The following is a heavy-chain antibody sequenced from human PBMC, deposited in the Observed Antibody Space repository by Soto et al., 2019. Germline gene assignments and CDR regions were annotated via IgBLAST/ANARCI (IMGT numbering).Heavy chain of an antibody. Sequence: SETLSLTCAVYGGSFSCYYWSWIGQPPGKGLEWIGEINYSGSTNYNPSLKSRVTISVDTSKNQLSLKLSSVTAADTAVYYCAKLISLWWGQGTLVTVSS. CDR2: INYSGST. CDR1: GGSFSCYY. D-gene: IGHD2-8*01. V-gene: IGHV4-34*01. CDR3: AKLISLW. J-gene: IGHJ4*02.